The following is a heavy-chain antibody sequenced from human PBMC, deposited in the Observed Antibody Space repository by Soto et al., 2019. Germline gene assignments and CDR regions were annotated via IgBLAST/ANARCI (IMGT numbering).Heavy chain of an antibody. D-gene: IGHD2-15*01. Sequence: QVQLQESGPGLVKPSQTLSLTCTVSGGSISSGGFFWGWLRQHPGKGLEWIAYIYNSGTSYYKPSLRSRVSISIDTSKNQFSLSLSSVTAADTARYYCARVARDGGRSYGPFDYWGQGSLVTVSS. CDR2: IYNSGTS. CDR3: ARVARDGGRSYGPFDY. J-gene: IGHJ4*02. V-gene: IGHV4-31*03. CDR1: GGSISSGGFF.